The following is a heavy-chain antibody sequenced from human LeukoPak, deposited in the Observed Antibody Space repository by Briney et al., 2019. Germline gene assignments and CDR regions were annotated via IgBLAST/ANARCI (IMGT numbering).Heavy chain of an antibody. CDR1: GYTFTSYG. CDR2: MNPNSGNT. CDR3: ARGHEYYYGMDV. J-gene: IGHJ6*02. V-gene: IGHV1-8*02. Sequence: ASVKVSCKASGYTFTSYGISWVRQAPGQGLEWMGWMNPNSGNTGYAQKFQGRVTLTRNTSISTAYMGLSSLRSEDTAVYYCARGHEYYYGMDVWGQGTTVTVSS.